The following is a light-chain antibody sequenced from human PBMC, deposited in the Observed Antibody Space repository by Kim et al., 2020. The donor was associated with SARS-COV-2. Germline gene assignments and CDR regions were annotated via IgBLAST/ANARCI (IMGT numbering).Light chain of an antibody. CDR2: DVS. V-gene: IGLV2-14*03. CDR3: SSYTRSSTSL. Sequence: QSASVSGSPGQSITISCTGTSSDVGGYNYVSWYQQHPGKVPKLIIFDVSNRPSGVSSRFSGSKSGNTASLTISGLQAEDEADYYCSSYTRSSTSLFGGGTQLTVL. CDR1: SSDVGGYNY. J-gene: IGLJ2*01.